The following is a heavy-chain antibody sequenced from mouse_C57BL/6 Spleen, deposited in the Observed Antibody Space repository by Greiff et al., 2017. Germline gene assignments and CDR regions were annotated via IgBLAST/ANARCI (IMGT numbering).Heavy chain of an antibody. D-gene: IGHD2-4*01. CDR3: ARGGLRRYFDV. V-gene: IGHV1-55*01. J-gene: IGHJ1*03. Sequence: QVQLQQPGAELVKPGASVKMSCKASGYTFTGYWITWVKQRPGHGLEWIGDILPGSGSTNYNENFKGKATLTVDTSSSTAYMQLSSLTSEDSAVYYCARGGLRRYFDVWGTGTLVTVSA. CDR1: GYTFTGYW. CDR2: ILPGSGST.